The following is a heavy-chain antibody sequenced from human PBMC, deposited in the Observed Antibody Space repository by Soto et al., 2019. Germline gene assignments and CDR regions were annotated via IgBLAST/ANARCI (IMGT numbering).Heavy chain of an antibody. D-gene: IGHD6-13*01. V-gene: IGHV1-18*01. CDR3: ASPPLGQHQSYYYYYGMDV. CDR2: ISAYDGKT. CDR1: GYTFNTYG. J-gene: IGHJ6*02. Sequence: ASVKVSCKTSGYTFNTYGINWVRQAPGQGLELMGWISAYDGKTTYAEKFQGRVTLTADESTSTAYMELSSLRSEDTAVYYCASPPLGQHQSYYYYYGMDVWGQGTTVTVSS.